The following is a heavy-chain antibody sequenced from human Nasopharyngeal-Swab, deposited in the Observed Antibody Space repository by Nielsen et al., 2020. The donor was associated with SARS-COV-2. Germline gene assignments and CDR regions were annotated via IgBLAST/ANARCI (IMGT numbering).Heavy chain of an antibody. CDR1: GFTFSSYA. CDR2: ISGSGGST. J-gene: IGHJ4*02. V-gene: IGHV3-23*01. D-gene: IGHD6-19*01. CDR3: ARHQGSSGWFFFDF. Sequence: GESLKISCAASGFTFSSYAMSWVRQAPGKGLEWVSAISGSGGSTYYADSVKGRFTISRDDSRTTLYLQMNSLRAEDTAVYYCARHQGSSGWFFFDFWGQGTLVTVSS.